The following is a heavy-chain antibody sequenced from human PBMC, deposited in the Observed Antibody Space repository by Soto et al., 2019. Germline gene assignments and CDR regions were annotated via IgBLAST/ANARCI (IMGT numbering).Heavy chain of an antibody. CDR1: EFTIRSHA. CDR3: AGGDDY. CDR2: ISGSGGST. D-gene: IGHD2-21*01. J-gene: IGHJ4*02. Sequence: GGSHRLPYAASEFTIRSHAISRILQAPGKGLEWVSAISGSGGSTYYADSVKGRFTISRDNSKNTLYLQMNSLRAEDTAVYYCAGGDDYWGQGTLVTVSS. V-gene: IGHV3-23*01.